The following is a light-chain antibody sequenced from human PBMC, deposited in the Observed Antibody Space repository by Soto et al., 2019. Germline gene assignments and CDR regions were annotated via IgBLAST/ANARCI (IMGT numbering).Light chain of an antibody. CDR3: QSHDSSLNSWV. CDR2: GNT. CDR1: SSNIGAGYD. V-gene: IGLV1-40*01. Sequence: QLLLTQPPSMSGAPGQRVTISCTGSSSNIGAGYDVHWYQLLPGTAPKLLIYGNTNRPSGVPDRFSGSKSGTSASLAITGLRAEDEADYYCQSHDSSLNSWVFGGGTKVTVL. J-gene: IGLJ3*02.